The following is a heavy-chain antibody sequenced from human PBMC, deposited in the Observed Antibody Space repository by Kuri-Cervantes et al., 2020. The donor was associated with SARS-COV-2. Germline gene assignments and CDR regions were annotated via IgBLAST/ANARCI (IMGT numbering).Heavy chain of an antibody. Sequence: GESLKISCAASGFTFSSYEMNWVRQAPGKGLEWVANIKQDGSEKYYVDSVKGRFTISRDNAKNSLYLQMNSLRAEDTAVYHCARDGLQEWADYWGQGTLVTVSS. D-gene: IGHD3/OR15-3a*01. J-gene: IGHJ4*02. CDR2: IKQDGSEK. V-gene: IGHV3-7*01. CDR1: GFTFSSYE. CDR3: ARDGLQEWADY.